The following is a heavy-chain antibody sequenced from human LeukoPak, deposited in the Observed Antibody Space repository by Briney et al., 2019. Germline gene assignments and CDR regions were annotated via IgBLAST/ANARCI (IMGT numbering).Heavy chain of an antibody. J-gene: IGHJ4*02. D-gene: IGHD5-24*01. CDR3: AKSTAMATTLFAY. V-gene: IGHV3-23*01. Sequence: GGSLRLSCAASGFTFSNSAMTWVRQAPGKGLVWVSTISDSGGGTYYADSVKGRFTISRDNSKNTLYLQMNSLRAGDTAIYYCAKSTAMATTLFAYWGQGALVTVSS. CDR1: GFTFSNSA. CDR2: ISDSGGGT.